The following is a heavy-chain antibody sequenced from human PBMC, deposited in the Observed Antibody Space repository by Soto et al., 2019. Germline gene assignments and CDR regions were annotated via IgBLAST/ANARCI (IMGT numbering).Heavy chain of an antibody. Sequence: QVQLQESGPGLVKPSETLSLTCTVSRVSMSDYFWSWIRQPPGKGLEWIGYIFHTGSTNYNPSLKCRVTISLDTSKKQFSLTLNSVTAADTAVYYCATQRLCTGGHCGNWFDPWGQGTLVTVSS. CDR1: RVSMSDYF. D-gene: IGHD2-8*02. J-gene: IGHJ5*02. CDR3: ATQRLCTGGHCGNWFDP. V-gene: IGHV4-4*09. CDR2: IFHTGST.